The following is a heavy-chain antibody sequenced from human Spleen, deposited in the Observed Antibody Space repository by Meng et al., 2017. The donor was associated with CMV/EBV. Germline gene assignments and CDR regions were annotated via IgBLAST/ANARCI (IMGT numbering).Heavy chain of an antibody. CDR2: VNANSGAK. V-gene: IGHV1-2*02. D-gene: IGHD2-2*02. CDR3: ARGYCSGASCYIDD. J-gene: IGHJ4*02. Sequence: SGYTFTGYYMNWVRQAPGQGLEWMGWVNANSGAKDYAQKFQGRVTMTRDTSISTAYMELSRLRSDDTAGYYCARGYCSGASCYIDDWGQGTLVTDSS. CDR1: GYTFTGYY.